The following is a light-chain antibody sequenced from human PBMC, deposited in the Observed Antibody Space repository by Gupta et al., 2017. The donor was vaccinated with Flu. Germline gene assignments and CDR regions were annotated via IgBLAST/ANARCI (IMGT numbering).Light chain of an antibody. Sequence: QSALTQPRSLSGSPGQSVTISCTGTSSDVGGYNYVSWYQQHPGKAPTLMIYDVSKRPSVVPGRFSGSNSGNTATLTISGLEAEDDAYYYCCSTAGSYTYVFGTGTKVTVL. V-gene: IGLV2-11*01. J-gene: IGLJ1*01. CDR1: SSDVGGYNY. CDR3: CSTAGSYTYV. CDR2: DVS.